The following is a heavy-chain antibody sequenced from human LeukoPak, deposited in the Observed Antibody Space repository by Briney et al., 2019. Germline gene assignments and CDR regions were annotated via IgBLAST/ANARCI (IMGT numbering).Heavy chain of an antibody. V-gene: IGHV4-39*01. CDR2: FYHSGIT. Sequence: SQTLSLTCTVSGGSISSGSYYWGWIRQPPGKGLEWIGSFYHSGITYYNPSLKSRVTISVDTSKNQFSLKLSSVTAADTAVYYCARQVKGRDRYFDYWGQGTLVTVSS. J-gene: IGHJ4*02. D-gene: IGHD2-21*01. CDR3: ARQVKGRDRYFDY. CDR1: GGSISSGSYY.